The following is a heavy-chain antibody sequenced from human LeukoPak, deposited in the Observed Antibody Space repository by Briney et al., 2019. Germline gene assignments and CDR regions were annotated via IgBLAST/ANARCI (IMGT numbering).Heavy chain of an antibody. V-gene: IGHV3-74*01. J-gene: IGHJ3*02. CDR3: AREYGGNRRASDI. D-gene: IGHD4-23*01. CDR1: GFTLSNSW. CDR2: INSDGTST. Sequence: GGSLRLSCAGSGFTLSNSWIHWVRQAPGKGLVWVSRINSDGTSTIYAGSVKGRFTISRDNAKNTLYLQMNSLRAEDTAVYYCAREYGGNRRASDIWGQGTMVTVSS.